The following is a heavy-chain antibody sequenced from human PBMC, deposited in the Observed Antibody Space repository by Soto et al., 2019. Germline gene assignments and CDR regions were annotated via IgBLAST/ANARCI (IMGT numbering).Heavy chain of an antibody. CDR1: VGSTTSDY. CDR3: VRDLNGSGDY. J-gene: IGHJ4*02. D-gene: IGHD3-10*01. Sequence: SETLSLACTVSVGSTTSDYWSWIRQPPGKGLEWLGYIFHSLGAKYNPSLGSRGTISLDTSKNQLSLSLRSVTAADTAIYFCVRDLNGSGDYWGQGTLVTVSS. V-gene: IGHV4-59*01. CDR2: IFHSLGA.